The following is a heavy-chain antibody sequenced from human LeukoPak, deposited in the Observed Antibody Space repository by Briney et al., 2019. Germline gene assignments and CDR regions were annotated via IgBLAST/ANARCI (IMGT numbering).Heavy chain of an antibody. V-gene: IGHV3-21*01. CDR2: TSSSSSYI. J-gene: IGHJ3*01. CDR1: GFTFNSYS. CDR3: ARRYSSSWFKPFDL. Sequence: KPGGSLRLSCTASGFTFNSYSMNWVRQAPGKGLEWVSSTSSSSSYIYYADSVKGRFTISRDNAKNSLYLQMNSLRDEETAVYYCARRYSSSWFKPFDLWGQGTMVTVSS. D-gene: IGHD6-13*01.